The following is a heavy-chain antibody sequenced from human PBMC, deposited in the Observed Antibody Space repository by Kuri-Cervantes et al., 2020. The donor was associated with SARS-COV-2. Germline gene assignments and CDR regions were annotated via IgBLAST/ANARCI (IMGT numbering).Heavy chain of an antibody. CDR3: ARRAAGTKGIDY. J-gene: IGHJ4*02. Sequence: ESLKISCAVSGGSISSYYWSWIRQPPGKGLEWIGYIYYSGSTNYNPSLKSRVTVSVDTSKNQFSLKLSSVTAADTAVYYCARRAAGTKGIDYWGQGTLVTVSS. CDR1: GGSISSYY. D-gene: IGHD6-13*01. V-gene: IGHV4-59*12. CDR2: IYYSGST.